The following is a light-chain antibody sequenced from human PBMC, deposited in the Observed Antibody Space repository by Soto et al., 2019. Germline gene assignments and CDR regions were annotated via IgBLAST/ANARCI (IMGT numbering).Light chain of an antibody. Sequence: EIVMTQSPATLSVSPGGRATLSCRASQSISGTLAWYQQKPGQAPTLLIHGASTRAPGFPDRFSGSGSGTDFTLTISRLEPEDFAVFYCQQYGSSSITFGQGTRLEIK. CDR2: GAS. J-gene: IGKJ5*01. V-gene: IGKV3-20*01. CDR1: QSISGT. CDR3: QQYGSSSIT.